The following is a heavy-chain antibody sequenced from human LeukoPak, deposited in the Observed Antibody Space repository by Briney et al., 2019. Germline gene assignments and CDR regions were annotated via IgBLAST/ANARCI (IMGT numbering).Heavy chain of an antibody. V-gene: IGHV3-23*01. CDR3: AKDGDVLLWFGELSVAADYRDV. Sequence: GGSLRLSCAASGVTFSIYAMSGVRQAPGKGLEWVKAISGSGSSTYYAHSVKGGFTISRANSKHTLYLQMNSLRADDTAVYYCAKDGDVLLWFGELSVAADYRDVWGKGTAVSVFS. D-gene: IGHD3-10*01. CDR2: ISGSGSST. CDR1: GVTFSIYA. J-gene: IGHJ6*03.